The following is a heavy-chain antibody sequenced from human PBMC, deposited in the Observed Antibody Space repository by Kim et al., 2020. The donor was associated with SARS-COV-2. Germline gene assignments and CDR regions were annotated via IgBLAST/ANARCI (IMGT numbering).Heavy chain of an antibody. J-gene: IGHJ4*02. Sequence: YYADSVKGRFTISRDNAKNSLYLQMNSLRAEDTAVYYCARGSSWYFAFDYWGQGTLVTVSS. CDR3: ARGSSWYFAFDY. V-gene: IGHV3-48*03. D-gene: IGHD6-13*01.